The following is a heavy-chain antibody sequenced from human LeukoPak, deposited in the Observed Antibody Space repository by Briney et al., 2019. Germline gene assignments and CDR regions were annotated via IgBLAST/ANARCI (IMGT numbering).Heavy chain of an antibody. CDR2: THSGHNT. D-gene: IGHD2-2*01. Sequence: GGSLRLSCAVSGFTVSDNYMSWVRQAPGRGLEWVAVTHSGHNTYYADSVKGRFTLYRDNSQNTLYLQMNILRAEDTAVYYCAKDLEEYQPDYMDVWGKGTTVTVSS. V-gene: IGHV3-53*01. J-gene: IGHJ6*03. CDR3: AKDLEEYQPDYMDV. CDR1: GFTVSDNY.